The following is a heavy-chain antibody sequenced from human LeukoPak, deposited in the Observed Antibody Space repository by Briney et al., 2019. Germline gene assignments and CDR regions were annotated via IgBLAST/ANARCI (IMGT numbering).Heavy chain of an antibody. V-gene: IGHV3-21*01. D-gene: IGHD1-20*01. CDR1: RFTFSTYD. Sequence: GGSLRLSCAASRFTFSTYDMNWVRQTPGKGLEWVSSISSSSSYIYYADSLKGRFTISRDNAKNSLYLQMNSLRAEDTAVYYCARAHNWNDHLDYWGQGTLVTVSS. CDR3: ARAHNWNDHLDY. J-gene: IGHJ4*02. CDR2: ISSSSSYI.